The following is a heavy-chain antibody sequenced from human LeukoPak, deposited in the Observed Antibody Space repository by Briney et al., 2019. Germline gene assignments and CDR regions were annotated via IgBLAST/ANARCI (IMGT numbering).Heavy chain of an antibody. D-gene: IGHD6-19*01. CDR3: ARAAGIAVAGFRDGKNDAFDI. CDR1: GGSISSYY. CDR2: IYYSGST. V-gene: IGHV4-59*01. Sequence: PSETLSLTCTVSGGSISSYYWSWIRQPPGKGLEWIGYIYYSGSTNYNPSLKSRVTISVDTSKNQFSLKLSSVTAADTAVYYCARAAGIAVAGFRDGKNDAFDIWGQGTMVTVSS. J-gene: IGHJ3*02.